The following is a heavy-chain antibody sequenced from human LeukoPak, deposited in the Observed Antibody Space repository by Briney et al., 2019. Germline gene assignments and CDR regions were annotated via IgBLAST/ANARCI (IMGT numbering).Heavy chain of an antibody. Sequence: GGSLRLSCAASGFTFSTYSMNWVRQAPGKGLEWVSYITIGSSTIYYADSVRGRFTISRGNAKNSLYLQMNSLRAEDTAVYYCAREEYSYGYNYWGQGTLVTVSS. V-gene: IGHV3-48*01. J-gene: IGHJ4*02. D-gene: IGHD5-18*01. CDR1: GFTFSTYS. CDR3: AREEYSYGYNY. CDR2: ITIGSSTI.